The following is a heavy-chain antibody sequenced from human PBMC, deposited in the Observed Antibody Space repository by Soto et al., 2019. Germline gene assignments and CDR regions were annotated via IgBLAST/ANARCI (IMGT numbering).Heavy chain of an antibody. D-gene: IGHD3-9*01. Sequence: LSLTCTVSGGSFSSSAYYWGWIRQPPGKGLEWIGSMYNSGSTYYNPSLKSRVTLSVDTSKNQFSLRLSSVTAADTAVYYCVRHSRYFDSNWFDPWGQGTLVTVSS. CDR2: MYNSGST. J-gene: IGHJ5*02. V-gene: IGHV4-39*01. CDR1: GGSFSSSAYY. CDR3: VRHSRYFDSNWFDP.